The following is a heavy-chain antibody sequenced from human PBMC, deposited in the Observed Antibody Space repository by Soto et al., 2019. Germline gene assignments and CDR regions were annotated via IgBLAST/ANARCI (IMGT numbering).Heavy chain of an antibody. J-gene: IGHJ4*02. V-gene: IGHV1-69*01. CDR3: ARDGTLSSSYGGFDY. Sequence: QVELVQSGAEVKKPGSSVRVSCKASGGAFNNYGFTWVRQASGQGLEWMGQIIPLFSTTHYAQKFQGRVSITADGSTSTVHMELSSLTSEDTAVYYCARDGTLSSSYGGFDYWGQGTLVIVSS. CDR1: GGAFNNYG. CDR2: IIPLFSTT. D-gene: IGHD6-6*01.